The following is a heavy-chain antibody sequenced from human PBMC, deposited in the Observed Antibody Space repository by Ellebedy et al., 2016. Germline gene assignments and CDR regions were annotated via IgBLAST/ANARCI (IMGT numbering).Heavy chain of an antibody. J-gene: IGHJ4*02. CDR3: ARRFKDYYDNDAYAFYFDY. Sequence: GESLKISXKGSGYSFANNWIGWVRQMPGKGLEWMGIIYPDDSDTRYSPSFHGQVSISADKSSSTAYLQWSSLKASDSAMYYCARRFKDYYDNDAYAFYFDYWGQGTLVTVSS. CDR2: IYPDDSDT. CDR1: GYSFANNW. D-gene: IGHD3-22*01. V-gene: IGHV5-51*01.